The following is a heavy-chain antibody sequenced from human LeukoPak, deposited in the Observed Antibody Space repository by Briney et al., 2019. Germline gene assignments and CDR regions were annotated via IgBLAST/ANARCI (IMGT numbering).Heavy chain of an antibody. Sequence: ASVKVSCKVSGYTLTELSMHWVRQAPGKGLEWMGGFDPEDGETIYAQKFQGRVTMTEDTSTDTAYMELSSLRSEDTAVYYCATAVAAAGIYNWFDPWGQGTLVTVSS. CDR3: ATAVAAAGIYNWFDP. CDR1: GYTLTELS. CDR2: FDPEDGET. V-gene: IGHV1-24*01. D-gene: IGHD6-13*01. J-gene: IGHJ5*02.